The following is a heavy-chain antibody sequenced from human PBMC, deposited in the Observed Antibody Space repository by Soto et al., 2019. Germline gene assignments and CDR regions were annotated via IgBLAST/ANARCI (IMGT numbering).Heavy chain of an antibody. D-gene: IGHD2-15*01. Sequence: ASGKVSCKASGYTFTSYGISWVRQAPGQGLEWMGWISAYNGNTNYAQKLQGRVTMTTDTSTSTAYMELRSLRSDDTAVYYCARSGYCSGGSCFYYYYYMDVWGKGTTVTVSS. CDR1: GYTFTSYG. CDR3: ARSGYCSGGSCFYYYYYMDV. CDR2: ISAYNGNT. V-gene: IGHV1-18*01. J-gene: IGHJ6*03.